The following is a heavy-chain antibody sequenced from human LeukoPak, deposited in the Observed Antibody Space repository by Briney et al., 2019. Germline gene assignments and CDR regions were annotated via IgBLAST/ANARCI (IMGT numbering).Heavy chain of an antibody. D-gene: IGHD6-19*01. J-gene: IGHJ2*01. Sequence: SETLSLTCTVSGGSISSYYWSWIRQPAGRGLEWIGRIYTSGSTNYNPSLKSRVTMSVDTSKNQFSLELSPVTAADTAGYYWWRDVPAGTHWYIYLCGRETLATVSS. V-gene: IGHV4-4*07. CDR2: IYTSGST. CDR1: GGSISSYY. CDR3: WRDVPAGTHWYIYL.